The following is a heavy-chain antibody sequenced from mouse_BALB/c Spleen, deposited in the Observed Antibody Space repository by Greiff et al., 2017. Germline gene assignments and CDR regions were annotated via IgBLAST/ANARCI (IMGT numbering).Heavy chain of an antibody. CDR1: GFTFSSYA. CDR3: ARYDYEGNWYFDV. J-gene: IGHJ1*01. D-gene: IGHD2-4*01. CDR2: ISSGGSYT. V-gene: IGHV5-9-4*01. Sequence: EVQRVESGGGLVKPGGSLKLSCAASGFTFSSYAMSWVRQSPEKRLEWVAEISSGGSYTYYPDTVTGRFTISRDNAKNTLYLEMSSLRSEDTAMYYCARYDYEGNWYFDVWGAGTTVTVSS.